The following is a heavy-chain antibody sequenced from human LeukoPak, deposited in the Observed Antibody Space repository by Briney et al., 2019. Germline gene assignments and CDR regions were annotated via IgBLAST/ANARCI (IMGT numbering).Heavy chain of an antibody. CDR2: INSDGSGI. CDR1: EFTFSSFW. Sequence: GGSLRLSCAASEFTFSSFWMHWVRQAPGEGLVWVSRINSDGSGIRYADSVKGRFTISRHNSKNTLYLQMNSLRGEDTAVYYCATIGGDYVSFDNWGQGPLVTVTS. V-gene: IGHV3-74*01. D-gene: IGHD4-17*01. J-gene: IGHJ4*02. CDR3: ATIGGDYVSFDN.